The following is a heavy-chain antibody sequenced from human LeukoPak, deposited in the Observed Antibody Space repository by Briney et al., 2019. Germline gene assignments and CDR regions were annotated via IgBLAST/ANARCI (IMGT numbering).Heavy chain of an antibody. V-gene: IGHV3-21*01. CDR3: AKDSSWLGYFDY. J-gene: IGHJ4*02. D-gene: IGHD6-19*01. CDR2: ISSSSSYI. Sequence: GGSLRLSCAASGFTFSSYSMNWVRQAPGKGLEWVSSISSSSSYIYYADSVKGRFTISRDNSKNTLYLQMNSLRAEDTAVYYCAKDSSWLGYFDYWGQGTLVTVSS. CDR1: GFTFSSYS.